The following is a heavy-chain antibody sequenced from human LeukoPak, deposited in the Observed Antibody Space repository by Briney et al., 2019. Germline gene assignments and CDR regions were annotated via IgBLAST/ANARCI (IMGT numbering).Heavy chain of an antibody. CDR3: ARVTSYQLLFMNKIIDAFDI. J-gene: IGHJ3*02. V-gene: IGHV3-23*01. D-gene: IGHD2-2*01. CDR2: FSGSGGST. Sequence: PGGSLRLSCAASGFTFSSYAMSWVRQAPGKGLEWVSAFSGSGGSTYYADSVKGRFTISRDNSKNSLYLQMNSLRAEDTAVYYCARVTSYQLLFMNKIIDAFDIWGQGTMVTVSS. CDR1: GFTFSSYA.